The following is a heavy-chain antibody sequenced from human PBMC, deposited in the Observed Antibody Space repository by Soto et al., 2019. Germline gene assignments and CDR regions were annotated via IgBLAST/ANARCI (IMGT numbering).Heavy chain of an antibody. J-gene: IGHJ4*02. CDR1: GYTLTELS. V-gene: IGHV1-24*01. CDR2: FDPEDGET. Sequence: AASVKVSCKVSGYTLTELSMHWVRQAPGKGLEWMGGFDPEDGETIYAQKFQGRVTMTEDTSTDTAYMELSSLRSEDTAVYYCATYSGSYRGFDYWGQGTLVTVSS. CDR3: ATYSGSYRGFDY. D-gene: IGHD1-26*01.